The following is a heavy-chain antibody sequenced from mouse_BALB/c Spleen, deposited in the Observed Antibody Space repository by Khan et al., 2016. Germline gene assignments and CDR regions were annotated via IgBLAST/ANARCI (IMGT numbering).Heavy chain of an antibody. Sequence: EVQLHEPGGGLVQPGGSLKLSCAASGFDFSRYWMSWVRQAPGKGLEWIGGINPDSSTIYYTPSLKDKFIITRDNAKNTLYLQMRKVRSEDTVLYYGARAGYCGYLVNCGQGTLLTVSA. V-gene: IGHV4-1*02. CDR3: ARAGYCGYLVN. D-gene: IGHD3-1*01. CDR1: GFDFSRYW. J-gene: IGHJ3*01. CDR2: INPDSSTI.